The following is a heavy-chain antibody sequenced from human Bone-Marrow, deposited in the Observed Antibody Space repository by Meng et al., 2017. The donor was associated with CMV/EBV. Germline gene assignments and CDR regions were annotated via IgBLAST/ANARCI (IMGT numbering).Heavy chain of an antibody. V-gene: IGHV1-69*06. J-gene: IGHJ5*02. Sequence: ISWVRQTPGQGLSWMGGILPIFGTANYAQKFQGRVTITADKSTSTAYMELSSLRSEDTAVYYCAGGYCSGGSCYSKGPPVYNWFDPWGQGTLVTVSS. CDR2: ILPIFGTA. CDR3: AGGYCSGGSCYSKGPPVYNWFDP. D-gene: IGHD2-15*01.